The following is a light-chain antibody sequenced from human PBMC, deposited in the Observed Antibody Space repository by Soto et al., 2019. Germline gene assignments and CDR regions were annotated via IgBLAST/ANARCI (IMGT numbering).Light chain of an antibody. CDR1: QSVLYSSNNKNY. V-gene: IGKV4-1*01. J-gene: IGKJ4*01. Sequence: DIVMTQSPDSLAVSLGERATINCKSSQSVLYSSNNKNYLAWYQQKPGQPPKLLIYWASTRESGVPDRFSGSGSGTDFTLTISSMQAEDVAVYYCLQYYSTPGTFGGGTKVEI. CDR2: WAS. CDR3: LQYYSTPGT.